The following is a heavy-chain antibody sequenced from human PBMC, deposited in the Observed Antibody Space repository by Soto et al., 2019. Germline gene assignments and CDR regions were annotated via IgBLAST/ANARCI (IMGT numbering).Heavy chain of an antibody. CDR1: GYTFTCYY. CDR3: ARSRIAARLSDYYYGMDV. CDR2: INPSGGST. D-gene: IGHD6-6*01. V-gene: IGHV1-46*01. Sequence: GASVKVSCKASGYTFTCYYMHWVRQAPGKGLEWMGIINPSGGSTSYAQKFQGRVTMTRDTSTSTVYMELSSLRSEDTAVYYCARSRIAARLSDYYYGMDVWGQGTTVTVSS. J-gene: IGHJ6*02.